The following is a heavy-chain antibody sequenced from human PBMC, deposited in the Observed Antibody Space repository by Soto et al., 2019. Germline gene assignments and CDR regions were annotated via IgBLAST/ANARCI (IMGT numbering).Heavy chain of an antibody. J-gene: IGHJ5*02. CDR2: IYQSGST. CDR1: GAPITSGAYS. D-gene: IGHD2-21*02. CDR3: ARDMSGCSSSDCYLSGWFDP. V-gene: IGHV4-30-2*01. Sequence: QLQLRESGSGLVKPSQTLSLTCTVSGAPITSGAYSWSWIRQPPGKGLEWIGFIYQSGSTHYNPSLKSRLTISVDRSKNHFSLQLTSLTAADTAVYYCARDMSGCSSSDCYLSGWFDPWGPGTLVTVSS.